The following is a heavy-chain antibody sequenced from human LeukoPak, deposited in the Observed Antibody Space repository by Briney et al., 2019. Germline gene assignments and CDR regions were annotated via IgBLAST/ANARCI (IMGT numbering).Heavy chain of an antibody. J-gene: IGHJ4*01. V-gene: IGHV3-74*01. CDR2: INTDGRTT. Sequence: PGGSLRLSCAASGFTFSSYWMYWVRQAPGKGVVWVSRINTDGRTTNYADSVKGRFTISRDNAKNTLYLQMNSLTSEDTAVYYCARDITLTRGGRSDYWGHGTLVTVSA. CDR3: ARDITLTRGGRSDY. D-gene: IGHD3-10*01. CDR1: GFTFSSYW.